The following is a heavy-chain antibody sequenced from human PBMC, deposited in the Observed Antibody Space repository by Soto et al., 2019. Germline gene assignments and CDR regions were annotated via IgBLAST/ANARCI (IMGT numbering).Heavy chain of an antibody. Sequence: QVQLVQSGAEEKKPGASVKVSCKASGYTFTSYAMHWVRQAPGQRLEWMGWINAGNGNTKYSQKFQGRVTISRPTCSRTAYLELSSPRSAATAVHYCGRSIVLVTAVDYWGQGTLITVSP. CDR1: GYTFTSYA. D-gene: IGHD2-21*02. J-gene: IGHJ4*02. V-gene: IGHV1-3*05. CDR2: INAGNGNT. CDR3: GRSIVLVTAVDY.